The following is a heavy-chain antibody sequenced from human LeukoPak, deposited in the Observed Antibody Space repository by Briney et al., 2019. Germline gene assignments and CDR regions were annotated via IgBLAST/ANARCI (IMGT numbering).Heavy chain of an antibody. CDR3: VLGAYWNDDKNAFHI. CDR2: IGATGDT. Sequence: GGSLRLSCAASEFTISRYWMHWIRQAPGKGLEWVSSIGATGDTYYTGSVKGRFTISRENAKKSVYLQMSSLSAGDTAVYFCVLGAYWNDDKNAFHIWGPGTMVTVSS. J-gene: IGHJ3*02. D-gene: IGHD1-1*01. V-gene: IGHV3-13*01. CDR1: EFTISRYW.